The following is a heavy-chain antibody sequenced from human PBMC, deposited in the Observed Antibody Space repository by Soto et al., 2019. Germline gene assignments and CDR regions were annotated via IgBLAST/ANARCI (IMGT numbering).Heavy chain of an antibody. J-gene: IGHJ5*02. D-gene: IGHD2-15*01. V-gene: IGHV1-69*13. CDR2: IIPIFGTA. CDR3: ARLGYCSGGSCSNWFDP. CDR1: GGTFSSYA. Sequence: ASVKVSCKASGGTFSSYAISWVRQAPGQGLEWMGGIIPIFGTANYAQKFQGRVTITADESTSTAYMELSSLRSEDTAVYYCARLGYCSGGSCSNWFDPCGQGTLVTVSS.